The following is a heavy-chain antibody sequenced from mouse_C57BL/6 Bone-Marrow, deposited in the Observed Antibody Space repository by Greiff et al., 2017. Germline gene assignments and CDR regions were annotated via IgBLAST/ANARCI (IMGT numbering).Heavy chain of an antibody. Sequence: VKLLESGAELARPGASVKLSCKASGYTFTSYGISWVKQSTGQGLEWIGEIYPRSGNTYYNEKFKGKATLTADKSASTAYMELRSLTSEDSAVYFCARAFDYWGQGTTLTVSS. CDR3: ARAFDY. CDR2: IYPRSGNT. V-gene: IGHV1-81*01. CDR1: GYTFTSYG. J-gene: IGHJ2*01.